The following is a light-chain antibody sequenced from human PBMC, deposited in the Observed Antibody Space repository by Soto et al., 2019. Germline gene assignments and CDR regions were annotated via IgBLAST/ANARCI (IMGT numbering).Light chain of an antibody. CDR3: AAWDDSLNGYV. Sequence: QSVLTQPPSASGTPGQRVTISCSGSSSNIGSKDVNWYQQLPETAPKVLMYSNNQRPSGVPDRFSGSKSGTSASLAISGLQSEDEADHYCAAWDDSLNGYVFGTGTKLTVL. CDR2: SNN. CDR1: SSNIGSKD. V-gene: IGLV1-44*01. J-gene: IGLJ1*01.